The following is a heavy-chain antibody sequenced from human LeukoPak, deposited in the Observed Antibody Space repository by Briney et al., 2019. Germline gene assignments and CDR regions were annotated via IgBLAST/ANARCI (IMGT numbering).Heavy chain of an antibody. D-gene: IGHD3-9*01. V-gene: IGHV3-30*18. Sequence: GGSLRLSCVGSGFIFSNYDMQWVRQGPDKGLEWVAVISYDGSNKYYADSVKGRFTISRDNSKNTLYLQMNSLRAEDTAVYYCAKGDYDILTGYFGYWGQGTLVTVSS. CDR3: AKGDYDILTGYFGY. CDR1: GFIFSNYD. CDR2: ISYDGSNK. J-gene: IGHJ4*02.